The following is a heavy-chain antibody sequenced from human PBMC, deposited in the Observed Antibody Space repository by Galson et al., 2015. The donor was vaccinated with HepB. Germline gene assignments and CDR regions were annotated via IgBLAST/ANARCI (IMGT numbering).Heavy chain of an antibody. J-gene: IGHJ1*01. CDR3: GYSSGLRPGYFQH. CDR1: GYSISSSNW. D-gene: IGHD6-19*01. CDR2: IYYSGST. V-gene: IGHV4-28*01. Sequence: CTVSGYSISSSNWWGWIRQPPGKGLEWIGYIYYSGSTYYNPSLKSRVTMSVDTSKNQFSLKLSSVTAVDTAVYYCGYSSGLRPGYFQHWGQGTLVTVSS.